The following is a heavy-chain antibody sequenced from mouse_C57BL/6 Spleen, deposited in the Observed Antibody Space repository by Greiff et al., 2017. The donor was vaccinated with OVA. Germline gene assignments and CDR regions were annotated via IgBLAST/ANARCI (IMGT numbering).Heavy chain of an antibody. CDR2: INPSTDGT. J-gene: IGHJ4*01. CDR3: ARKKSYSNYGNYYTMDY. Sequence: VQLKQSGPELVKPGASVKISCKASGYSFTGYYMNWVKQSPEKSLEWIGEINPSTDGTTYNQKFKAKATLTVDKSSSTAYMQLKSLTSEDSAVYYCARKKSYSNYGNYYTMDYWGQGTSVTVSS. D-gene: IGHD2-5*01. CDR1: GYSFTGYY. V-gene: IGHV1-42*01.